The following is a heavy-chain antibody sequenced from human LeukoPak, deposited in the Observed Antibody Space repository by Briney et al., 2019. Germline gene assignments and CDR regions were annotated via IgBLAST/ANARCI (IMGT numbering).Heavy chain of an antibody. CDR3: ARDPGIAVAGKYLQH. V-gene: IGHV1-2*02. CDR2: INPNSGGT. Sequence: ASVKVSCKASGYTLTGYYMRWVRQAPGQGLEWMGWINPNSGGTNYAQKSQGRVTMTRDTSISTAYMELSRLRSDDTAVYYCARDPGIAVAGKYLQHWGQGTLVTVSS. J-gene: IGHJ1*01. CDR1: GYTLTGYY. D-gene: IGHD6-19*01.